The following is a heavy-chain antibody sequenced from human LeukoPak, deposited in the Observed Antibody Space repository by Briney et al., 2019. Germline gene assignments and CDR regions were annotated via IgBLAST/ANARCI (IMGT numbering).Heavy chain of an antibody. J-gene: IGHJ6*03. CDR1: GFTFSSYE. V-gene: IGHV3-30*02. D-gene: IGHD3-9*01. CDR3: AKTGSRGGTFRPSYYYYYMDV. Sequence: GGSLRLSCAASGFTFSSYEMNWVRQAPGKGLEWVAFIRYDGITKYYADSVKGRFTISRDNSKNTLYLQMNSLRPEDTAVYYCAKTGSRGGTFRPSYYYYYMDVWGEGTTVTISS. CDR2: IRYDGITK.